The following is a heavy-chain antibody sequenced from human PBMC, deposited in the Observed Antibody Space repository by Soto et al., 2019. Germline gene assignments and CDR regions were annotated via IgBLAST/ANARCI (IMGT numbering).Heavy chain of an antibody. J-gene: IGHJ4*02. Sequence: GGSLRLSCAASGFIFSSYEMNWVRQAPGKGLEWVSFITTRGARTYYADPVRGRFTISTDSSRNTLYLQMNSLRPDDTAVYFCARYRSDGSASFDSWGQGTRVTVSS. CDR2: ITTRGART. CDR1: GFIFSSYE. CDR3: ARYRSDGSASFDS. D-gene: IGHD3-9*01. V-gene: IGHV3-23*01.